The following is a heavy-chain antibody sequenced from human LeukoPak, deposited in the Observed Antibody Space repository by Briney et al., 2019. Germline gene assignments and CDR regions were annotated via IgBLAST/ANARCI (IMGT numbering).Heavy chain of an antibody. CDR2: VYYGRSP. CDR3: ARSSGTGTFSY. D-gene: IGHD6-25*01. J-gene: IGHJ4*02. Sequence: SETLSLTCTVSGDSISRSTYYWAWIRQPPGKGLEWIGSVYYGRSPYFNPSLESRATISVDTSKNHFSLKMSSVTAADTAVYYCARSSGTGTFSYWGQGTLDTVSS. V-gene: IGHV4-39*02. CDR1: GDSISRSTYY.